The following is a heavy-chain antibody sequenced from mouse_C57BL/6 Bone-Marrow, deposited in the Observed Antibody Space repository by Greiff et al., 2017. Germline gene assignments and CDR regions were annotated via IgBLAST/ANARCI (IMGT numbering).Heavy chain of an antibody. V-gene: IGHV1-64*01. CDR2: IHPNSGST. D-gene: IGHD4-1*01. CDR1: GYTFTSYW. CDR3: ARRSGTGAY. Sequence: VQLQQPGAELVKPGASVKLSCKASGYTFTSYWMHWVKQRPGQGLEWIGMIHPNSGSTNYNEKFKSKATLTVDKSSSTAYMQLSSLTSEDSAVYYCARRSGTGAYWGQGTLVTVSA. J-gene: IGHJ3*01.